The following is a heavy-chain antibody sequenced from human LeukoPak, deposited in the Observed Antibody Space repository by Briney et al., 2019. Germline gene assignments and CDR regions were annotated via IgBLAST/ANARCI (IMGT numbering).Heavy chain of an antibody. CDR2: IFYTRNT. J-gene: IGHJ6*03. CDR3: ARRLSTQYYMDV. V-gene: IGHV4-39*02. CDR1: GGSITSSTYY. Sequence: PSETLSLTCSVSGGSITSSTYYWNWIRQPPGEGLEWIGSIFYTRNTYYNPSLKSRATISVDTSRTHFSLRLTSVTAADTAVYYCARRLSTQYYMDVWGKGATVTVSS.